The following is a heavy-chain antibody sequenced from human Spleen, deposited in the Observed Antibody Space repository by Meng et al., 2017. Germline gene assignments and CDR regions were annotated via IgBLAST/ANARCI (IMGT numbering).Heavy chain of an antibody. CDR1: GGSFSGYY. V-gene: IGHV4-34*01. Sequence: VQPQQWGGGLLKPSEALSLTGAVYGGSFSGYYWSWIRQPPGKGLEWIGEINHSGGTNYNPSLKSRVTISVDMSKNQFSLKLSSVTAADTAVYYCARGLLLAALRNWGQGTLVTGLL. D-gene: IGHD6-6*01. J-gene: IGHJ4*02. CDR2: INHSGGT. CDR3: ARGLLLAALRN.